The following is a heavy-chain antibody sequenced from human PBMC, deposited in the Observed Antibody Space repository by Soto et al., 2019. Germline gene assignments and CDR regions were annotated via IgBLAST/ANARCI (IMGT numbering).Heavy chain of an antibody. CDR1: GFTFSSYG. D-gene: IGHD1-1*01. V-gene: IGHV3-30*18. CDR2: ISYDGSNK. J-gene: IGHJ3*02. CDR3: AKDQGKVDWNEAYDAFDI. Sequence: GGSLRLSCAASGFTFSSYGMHWVRQAPGKGLEWVAVISYDGSNKYYADSVKGRFTISRDNSKNTLYLQMNSLRAEDTAVYYCAKDQGKVDWNEAYDAFDIWGQGTMVTISS.